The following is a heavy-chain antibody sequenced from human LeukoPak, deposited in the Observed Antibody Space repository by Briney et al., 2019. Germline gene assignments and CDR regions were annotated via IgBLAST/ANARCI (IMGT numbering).Heavy chain of an antibody. V-gene: IGHV3-74*01. CDR2: IKTNGSST. CDR1: GFTFSSYW. CDR3: ARDLAWDAFDI. J-gene: IGHJ3*02. Sequence: GGSLRLSCEASGFTFSSYWMHWVRQAPGKGLVWVSRIKTNGSSTNYADSVKGRFTISRDNAKNTVYLQMNSLRAEDTAVYYCARDLAWDAFDIWGQGTMVTVSS.